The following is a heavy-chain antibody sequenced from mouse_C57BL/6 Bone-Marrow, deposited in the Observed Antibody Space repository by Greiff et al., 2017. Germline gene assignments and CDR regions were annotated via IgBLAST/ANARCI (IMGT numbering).Heavy chain of an antibody. D-gene: IGHD1-1*01. J-gene: IGHJ2*01. CDR3: TRSKYYYGLYYFDY. V-gene: IGHV1-15*01. CDR2: IDPETGGT. Sequence: VKLVESGAELVRPGASVTLSCKASGYTFTDYEMHWVKQTPVHGLEWIGAIDPETGGTAYNQKFKGKAILTADKSSSTAYMELRSLTSEDSAVYYCTRSKYYYGLYYFDYWGQGTTLTVSS. CDR1: GYTFTDYE.